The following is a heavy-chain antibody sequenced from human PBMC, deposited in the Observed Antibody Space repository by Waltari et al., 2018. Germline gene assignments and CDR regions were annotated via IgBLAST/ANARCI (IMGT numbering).Heavy chain of an antibody. J-gene: IGHJ4*02. CDR2: IWFDGRDK. CDR1: GFTFSNFG. V-gene: IGHV3-30*02. D-gene: IGHD2-2*02. CDR3: AKDAFGNTYLDF. Sequence: QVNLVESGGGVVQPGGSLRLSCATSGFTFSNFGMHWVRQAPGKGLEGVGLIWFDGRDKFYADSVRGRFTISRDNSARTLYLDMDSLRLDDTAMYYCAKDAFGNTYLDFWGQGTLVTVSS.